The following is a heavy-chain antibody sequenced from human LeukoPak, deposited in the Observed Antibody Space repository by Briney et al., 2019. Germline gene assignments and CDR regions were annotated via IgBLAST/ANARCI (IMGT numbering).Heavy chain of an antibody. D-gene: IGHD3-22*01. V-gene: IGHV4-39*07. Sequence: SETLSLTCTVSGGSKSSSSYFWGWIRQPSGKGLEWIGSFFYRGSAHYNPSLKSRVNISGDTSTSQFSLKLRSVTAADTAVYYCARQVARSFISLRVVSLDSFDIWGQGTTVSVTS. CDR3: ARQVARSFISLRVVSLDSFDI. CDR1: GGSKSSSSYF. CDR2: FFYRGSA. J-gene: IGHJ3*02.